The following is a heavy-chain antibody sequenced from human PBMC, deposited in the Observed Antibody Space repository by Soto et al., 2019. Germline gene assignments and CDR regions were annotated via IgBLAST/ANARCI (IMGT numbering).Heavy chain of an antibody. CDR3: ERVNSGDDYDHGFDV. V-gene: IGHV4-59*01. Sequence: SETLSLTFTASGASIRIYHWTWTRQPQGKGLVWIGYIYYSASTNDDPSLTSRATISVDTSKNLFPHNMRFVTDAYTVFYYCERVNSGDDYDHGFDVWGQGVMVTVSS. D-gene: IGHD3-16*01. CDR2: IYYSAST. CDR1: GASIRIYH. J-gene: IGHJ6*02.